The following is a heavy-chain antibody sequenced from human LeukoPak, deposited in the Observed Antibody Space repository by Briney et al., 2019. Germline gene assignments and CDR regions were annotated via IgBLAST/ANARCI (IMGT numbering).Heavy chain of an antibody. J-gene: IGHJ4*02. CDR1: GFTFSSYA. Sequence: GGSLRLSYAASGFTFSSYAMSWVRQAPGKGLEWVSASSGSGGNTYYADSVKGRFTISRDNSRNTLYLLVDSLRAEDTALYYCARESTVVAQFDYWGQGTLVTVSS. CDR3: ARESTVVAQFDY. CDR2: SSGSGGNT. V-gene: IGHV3-23*01. D-gene: IGHD4-23*01.